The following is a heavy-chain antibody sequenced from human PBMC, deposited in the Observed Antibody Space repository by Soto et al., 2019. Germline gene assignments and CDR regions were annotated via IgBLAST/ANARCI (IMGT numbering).Heavy chain of an antibody. D-gene: IGHD1-1*01. V-gene: IGHV1-69*12. CDR3: ARAVGDGYNSRYYYYGMDV. Sequence: QVQLVQSGAEVKKPGSSVKVSCKASGGTFSSYAISWVRQAPGQGLEWMGGIIPIFGTANYAQKFQGRVTITADEXXSXAXXELSSLRSEDTAVYYCARAVGDGYNSRYYYYGMDVWGQGTTVTVSS. CDR1: GGTFSSYA. CDR2: IIPIFGTA. J-gene: IGHJ6*02.